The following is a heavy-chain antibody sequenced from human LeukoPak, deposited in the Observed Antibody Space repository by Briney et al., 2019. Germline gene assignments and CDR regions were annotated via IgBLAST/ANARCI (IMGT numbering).Heavy chain of an antibody. CDR1: GFTFSSYA. V-gene: IGHV3-23*01. D-gene: IGHD3-22*01. Sequence: GGSLRLSCAASGFTFSSYAMSWVRQAPGKGLEWVSAISGSGGNTYYADSVKGRFTISRDNSKNTLYLQMNSLRAEDTAVYYCAKSAYDSSGYYFLADAFDIWGQGTMVTVSS. CDR2: ISGSGGNT. J-gene: IGHJ3*02. CDR3: AKSAYDSSGYYFLADAFDI.